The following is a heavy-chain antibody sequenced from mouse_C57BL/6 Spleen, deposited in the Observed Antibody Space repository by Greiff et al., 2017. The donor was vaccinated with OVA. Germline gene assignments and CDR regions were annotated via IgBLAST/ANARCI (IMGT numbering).Heavy chain of an antibody. D-gene: IGHD1-1*01. V-gene: IGHV6-6*01. J-gene: IGHJ4*01. CDR2: IRNKANNHAT. CDR3: TRSITTVVDYYAMDY. Sequence: EVKVEESGGGLVQPGGSMKLSCAASGFTFSDAWMDWVRQSPEKGLEWVAEIRNKANNHATYYAESVKGRFTISRDDSKSSVYLQMNSLRAEDTGIYYCTRSITTVVDYYAMDYWGQGTSVTVSS. CDR1: GFTFSDAW.